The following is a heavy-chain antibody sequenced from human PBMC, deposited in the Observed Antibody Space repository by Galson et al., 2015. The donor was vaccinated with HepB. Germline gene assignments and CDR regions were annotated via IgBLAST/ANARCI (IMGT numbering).Heavy chain of an antibody. V-gene: IGHV4-61*01. D-gene: IGHD3-3*01. CDR3: ARGRYDRRLDY. J-gene: IGHJ4*02. Sequence: SLTCTVSGGSVSSGSYYWSWIRQPPGKGLEWIGYIYYSGSTNYNPSLKSRVTISVDTSKNQFSLKLSSVTAADTAVYYCARGRYDRRLDYWGQGTLVTVSS. CDR2: IYYSGST. CDR1: GGSVSSGSYY.